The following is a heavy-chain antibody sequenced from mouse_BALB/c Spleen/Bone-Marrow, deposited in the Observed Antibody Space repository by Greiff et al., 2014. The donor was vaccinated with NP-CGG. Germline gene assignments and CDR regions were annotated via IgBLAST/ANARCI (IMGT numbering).Heavy chain of an antibody. D-gene: IGHD1-2*01. CDR1: GFDFSRYW. CDR2: INPDSSTI. J-gene: IGHJ2*01. Sequence: EVQVVESGGGLVQPGGSLKLSCAASGFDFSRYWMSWVRQAPGKGLEWIGEINPDSSTINYTPSLKDKFIISRDNAKNTLFLQMSKVRSEDTALYYCARQSYYGYSDYWGQGTTLTVSS. V-gene: IGHV4-1*02. CDR3: ARQSYYGYSDY.